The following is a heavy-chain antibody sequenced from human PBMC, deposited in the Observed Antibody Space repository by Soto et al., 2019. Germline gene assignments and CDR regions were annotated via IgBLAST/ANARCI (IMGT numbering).Heavy chain of an antibody. J-gene: IGHJ4*02. V-gene: IGHV4-39*01. CDR3: ARHGGYSNYDY. CDR2: IYYSGST. CDR1: GGSISSSSYY. D-gene: IGHD4-4*01. Sequence: SETLSLTCTVSGGSISSSSYYWGWIRQPPGKGLEWIGSIYYSGSTYYNPSLKSRVTISVDTSKNQFSLKLSSVTAADTAVYYCARHGGYSNYDYWGQGTLVTVSS.